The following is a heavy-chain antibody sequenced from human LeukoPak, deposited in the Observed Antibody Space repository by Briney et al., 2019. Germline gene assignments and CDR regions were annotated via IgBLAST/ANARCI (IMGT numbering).Heavy chain of an antibody. CDR2: VNTNTGNP. Sequence: ASVKVSCKASGYTFTRNTINWVRQAPGQGLEWMGWVNTNTGNPTYAQGFTGRFVFSSDTSVSTAYLQIGSLKAEDTAAYYCVTNFDSSGYFGYWGQGTLVTVSS. CDR1: GYTFTRNT. V-gene: IGHV7-4-1*01. D-gene: IGHD3-22*01. CDR3: VTNFDSSGYFGY. J-gene: IGHJ4*02.